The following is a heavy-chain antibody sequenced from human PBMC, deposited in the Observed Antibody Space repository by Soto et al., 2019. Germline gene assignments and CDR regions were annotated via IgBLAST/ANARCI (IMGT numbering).Heavy chain of an antibody. J-gene: IGHJ4*02. CDR3: ATPGYTSGWYWGH. CDR2: IYSGAST. CDR1: EFTVSSNF. Sequence: GGSLRLSCAASEFTVSSNFMTWVRQAPGKGLEWVSIIYSGASTKYADSVKGRFTISRDNSKNTLYLQMNSLRADDTAVYYCATPGYTSGWYWGHWGQGTLVTVSS. D-gene: IGHD6-19*01. V-gene: IGHV3-53*01.